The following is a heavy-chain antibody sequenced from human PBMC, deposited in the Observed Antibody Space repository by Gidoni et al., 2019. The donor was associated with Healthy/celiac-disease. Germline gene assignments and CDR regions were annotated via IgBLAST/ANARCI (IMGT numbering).Heavy chain of an antibody. D-gene: IGHD1-26*01. CDR1: GGSFSGYY. J-gene: IGHJ3*02. V-gene: IGHV4-34*01. CDR2: INHSGST. CDR3: ARVPSGSYNHPRADEMFAFDI. Sequence: QVQLQQWGAGLLKPSETLSLTCAVYGGSFSGYYWSWIRQPPGKELEWIGDINHSGSTNYNPSLKSRVTISVDTSKNQFSLKLSSVTAADTAVYYCARVPSGSYNHPRADEMFAFDIWGQGTMVTVSS.